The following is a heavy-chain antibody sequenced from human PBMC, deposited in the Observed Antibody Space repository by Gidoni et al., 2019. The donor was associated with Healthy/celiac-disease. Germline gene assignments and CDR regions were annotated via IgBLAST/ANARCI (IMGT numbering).Heavy chain of an antibody. J-gene: IGHJ4*02. CDR1: AGSLSSGGYY. D-gene: IGHD5-12*01. V-gene: IGHV4-31*11. CDR2: IYYRGRT. Sequence: QVQLQESGPGLVKPSQTLYLTCAFYAGSLSSGGYYWRLSRRQPGKGLEWIGYIYYRGRTYYHPALKSRVTRSAETTKNQFSLKLSSGPAADTAVYYCARETYSVYDGGDYFDYWGQGTLVTVSS. CDR3: ARETYSVYDGGDYFDY.